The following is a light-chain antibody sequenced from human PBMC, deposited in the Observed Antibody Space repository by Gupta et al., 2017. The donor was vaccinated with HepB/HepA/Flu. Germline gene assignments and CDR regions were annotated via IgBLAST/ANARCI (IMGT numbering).Light chain of an antibody. Sequence: IQLTQSPSFLSASVGDRVTITCRASQGISSYLAWYQQKPGKAPKLLIYAASTLLSGVPSRFSGSGSGTEFTLTISSLQPEDFATYYCQQPNSYPSTFGHGTKVDIK. CDR1: QGISSY. V-gene: IGKV1-9*01. CDR2: AAS. J-gene: IGKJ3*01. CDR3: QQPNSYPST.